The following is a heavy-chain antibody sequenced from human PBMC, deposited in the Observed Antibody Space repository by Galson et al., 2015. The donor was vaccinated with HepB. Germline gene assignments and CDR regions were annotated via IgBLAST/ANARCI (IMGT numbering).Heavy chain of an antibody. Sequence: SLRLSCAASGVTVHNNYMSWVRQTPGKGLEWVSFIHPGGNTFYADSVKGRFTISRHNSNNTVSLQMNNLRAEDTAIFYCATGGDAYKAGYWGQGTLVTVSS. V-gene: IGHV3-53*04. CDR3: ATGGDAYKAGY. D-gene: IGHD5-24*01. CDR1: GVTVHNNY. CDR2: IHPGGNT. J-gene: IGHJ4*02.